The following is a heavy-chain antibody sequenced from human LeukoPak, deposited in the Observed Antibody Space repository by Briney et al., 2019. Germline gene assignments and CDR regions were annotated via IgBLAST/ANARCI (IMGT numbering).Heavy chain of an antibody. V-gene: IGHV3-23*01. CDR1: GITFSNYA. CDR3: AGRVTGYSSGYVY. J-gene: IGHJ4*02. Sequence: PGESLRLSCVASGITFSNYAVSWVRQAPEKGLDWVSVISGSAHKIRYADSVKGRFTISRDNSENIVYLQMNNLRAEDTAVYYCAGRVTGYSSGYVYWGQGTLVTVSS. D-gene: IGHD5-18*01. CDR2: ISGSAHKI.